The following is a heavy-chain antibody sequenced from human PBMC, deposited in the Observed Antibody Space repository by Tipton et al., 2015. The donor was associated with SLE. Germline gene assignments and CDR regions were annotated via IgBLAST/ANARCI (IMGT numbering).Heavy chain of an antibody. CDR1: GGSFSGYY. J-gene: IGHJ6*02. V-gene: IGHV4-34*01. Sequence: TLSLTCAVYGGSFSGYYWTWIRQPPGKGLEWIGEINYSGSTNYNPSLKSRVTISVDTSKNQFSLKLSSVTAADTAVYYCARGTVDYCGSGLYYYGLDVWGQGTAVTVSS. D-gene: IGHD3-10*01. CDR3: ARGTVDYCGSGLYYYGLDV. CDR2: INYSGST.